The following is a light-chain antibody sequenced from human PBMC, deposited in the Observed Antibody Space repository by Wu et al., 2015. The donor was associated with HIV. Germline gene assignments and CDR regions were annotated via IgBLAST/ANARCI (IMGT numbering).Light chain of an antibody. CDR2: DAS. CDR1: QNVGKS. Sequence: IVLTQSPVTLSLSPGDRATLFCRASQNVGKSLAWYQHRPGRIPRILVYDASTRATGVSAKFAGTGSGTDFTLTISSLEPEDFAVYYCQQRSSSWTFGQGTKVEIK. CDR3: QQRSSSWT. J-gene: IGKJ1*01. V-gene: IGKV3-11*01.